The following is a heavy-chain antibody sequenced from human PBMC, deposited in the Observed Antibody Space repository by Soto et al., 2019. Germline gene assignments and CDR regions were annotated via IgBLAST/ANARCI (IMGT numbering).Heavy chain of an antibody. CDR3: ATDRYKQWLVPKVGYYFDY. Sequence: ASVKVSCKASGYTFTGYYMHWVRQAPGQGLEWMGWINPNSGGTNYAQKFQGWVTMTRDTSISTAYMELSRLRSDDTAVYYCATDRYKQWLVPKVGYYFDYWGRG. J-gene: IGHJ4*02. CDR2: INPNSGGT. CDR1: GYTFTGYY. V-gene: IGHV1-2*04. D-gene: IGHD6-19*01.